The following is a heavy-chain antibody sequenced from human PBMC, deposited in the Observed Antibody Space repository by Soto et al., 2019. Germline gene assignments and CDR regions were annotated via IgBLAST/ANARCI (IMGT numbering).Heavy chain of an antibody. V-gene: IGHV4-59*01. J-gene: IGHJ5*02. CDR2: IYYRGST. CDR1: GGSIGSYY. CDR3: ARDLHGYSS. Sequence: SETLSLTCSVSGGSIGSYYWSWIRQPPGKGLEWIGYIYYRGSTNYNPSLKSRVTISVDTSKNQFSLKLSSVTAADTAVYYCARDLHGYSSWGQGTLVTVSS. D-gene: IGHD4-4*01.